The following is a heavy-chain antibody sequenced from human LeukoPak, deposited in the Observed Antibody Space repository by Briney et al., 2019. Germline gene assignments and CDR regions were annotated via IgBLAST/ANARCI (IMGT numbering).Heavy chain of an antibody. CDR3: TTRRDSSRAFDI. J-gene: IGHJ3*02. D-gene: IGHD3-22*01. Sequence: SGGSLRLSCAASGFTFSSYSMSWVRQAPGKGLEWVGRIKSKTDGGTTDYAAPVKGRFTISRDDSKNTLYLHMNSLKTEDTAVYYCTTRRDSSRAFDIWGQGTMVTVSS. CDR2: IKSKTDGGTT. CDR1: GFTFSSYS. V-gene: IGHV3-15*01.